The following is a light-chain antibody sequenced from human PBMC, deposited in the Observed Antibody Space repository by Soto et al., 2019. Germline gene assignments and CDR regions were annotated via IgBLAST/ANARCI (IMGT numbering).Light chain of an antibody. V-gene: IGLV2-14*01. CDR1: STDVGGYNF. J-gene: IGLJ2*01. CDR3: SSYTSSTTLV. CDR2: EVS. Sequence: QSVLTQPASVSGSPGQSITISCSGTSTDVGGYNFLSWYQHHPGKAPKLIIYEVSNRPSGVSNRFSGSKSGNTASLTISGLQAEDEADYYCSSYTSSTTLVFGGGTQLTVL.